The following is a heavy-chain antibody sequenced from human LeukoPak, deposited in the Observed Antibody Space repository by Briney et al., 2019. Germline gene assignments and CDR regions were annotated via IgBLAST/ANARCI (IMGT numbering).Heavy chain of an antibody. V-gene: IGHV1-2*02. CDR2: INPNSGGT. CDR3: ARSNARYYYGSGSYYAGQN. J-gene: IGHJ4*02. D-gene: IGHD3-10*01. Sequence: ASVNVSCKASGYTFTGYYMHWVRQAPGQGLEWMGWINPNSGGTNYAQKFQGRVTMNRDTSISTAYMALSRLRSDDTAVYYCARSNARYYYGSGSYYAGQNWGQGTQVTVSS. CDR1: GYTFTGYY.